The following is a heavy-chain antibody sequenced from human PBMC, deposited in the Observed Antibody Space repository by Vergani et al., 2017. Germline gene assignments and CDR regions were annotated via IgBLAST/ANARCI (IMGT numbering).Heavy chain of an antibody. J-gene: IGHJ4*02. D-gene: IGHD6-13*01. CDR1: GGSISSSSYY. CDR2: IYYSGST. V-gene: IGHV4-39*01. Sequence: QLQLQESGPGLVKPSETLSLTCTVSGGSISSSSYYWGWIRQPPGKGLEWIGSIYYSGSTYYTPSLTSRVTISVDTSKNQFSRKRSSVTAADAAMYYCARASIAAAGGDFDCWGQGALVTVSS. CDR3: ARASIAAAGGDFDC.